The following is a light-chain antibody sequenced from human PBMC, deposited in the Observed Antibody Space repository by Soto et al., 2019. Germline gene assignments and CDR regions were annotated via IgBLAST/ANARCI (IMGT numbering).Light chain of an antibody. J-gene: IGKJ4*01. V-gene: IGKV3-20*01. CDR1: QSVSSSY. Sequence: EIVLTQSPGTLSLSPGERATLSCRASQSVSSSYLAWYQQKPRQAPRLLIYGASSRATGIPDRFSGSGSVTDFTLTISRLEPEDFAVYYCQQYGSSLPLTFGGGTKVEIK. CDR3: QQYGSSLPLT. CDR2: GAS.